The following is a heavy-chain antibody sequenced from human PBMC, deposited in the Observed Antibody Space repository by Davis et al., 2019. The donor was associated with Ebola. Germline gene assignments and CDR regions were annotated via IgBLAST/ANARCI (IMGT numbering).Heavy chain of an antibody. Sequence: GESLKISCAASGFILSSDPRSWVRQAPGKGLEWVSSISVRSITYHADSVKGRFTISRDNSKNTLYLQMNSLRAEDTAVYYCAKVHPPTTVTTGWFDPWGQGTLVTVSS. V-gene: IGHV3-23*01. D-gene: IGHD4-17*01. CDR2: ISVRSIT. CDR3: AKVHPPTTVTTGWFDP. CDR1: GFILSSDP. J-gene: IGHJ5*02.